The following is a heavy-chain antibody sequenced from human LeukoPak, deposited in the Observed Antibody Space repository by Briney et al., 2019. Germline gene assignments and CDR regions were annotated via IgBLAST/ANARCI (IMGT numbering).Heavy chain of an antibody. V-gene: IGHV4-59*12. Sequence: PSETLSLTCTVSGGSISSYYWSWIRQPPGKGLEWIGYIYYSGSTNYNPSLKSRVTISVDTSKNQFSLKLNSVTAADTAVHYCARDGLNTMVRGKIRYCYMDVWGKGTTVTISS. D-gene: IGHD3-10*01. J-gene: IGHJ6*03. CDR3: ARDGLNTMVRGKIRYCYMDV. CDR2: IYYSGST. CDR1: GGSISSYY.